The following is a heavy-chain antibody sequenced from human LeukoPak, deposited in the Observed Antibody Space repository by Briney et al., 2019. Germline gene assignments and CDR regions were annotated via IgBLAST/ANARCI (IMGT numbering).Heavy chain of an antibody. CDR1: GFTFSTYA. J-gene: IGHJ6*03. D-gene: IGHD5-24*01. CDR2: IKQDGSEE. Sequence: GGSLRLSCAASGFTFSTYAMSWVRQAPGKGLEWVAKIKQDGSEEYYVDSLKGRFTISRDNAKKSLSLQVNNLRAEDTAVYYCARDKGTITPRGYYYYMDVWGRGTTVTVSS. CDR3: ARDKGTITPRGYYYYMDV. V-gene: IGHV3-7*01.